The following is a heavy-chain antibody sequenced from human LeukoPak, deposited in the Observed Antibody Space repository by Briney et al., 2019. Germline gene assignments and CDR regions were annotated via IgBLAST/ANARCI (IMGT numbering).Heavy chain of an antibody. CDR3: ARDDQTTSAFDY. Sequence: SETLSLTCTVSGGSISSYYWSWIRQPPGKGLEWIGYIYYSGSTNYNPSLKSRVTISVDTSKNQFSLKLSSVTAVDTAVYYCARDDQTTSAFDYWGQGTLVTVSS. CDR2: IYYSGST. D-gene: IGHD1-7*01. V-gene: IGHV4-59*01. CDR1: GGSISSYY. J-gene: IGHJ4*02.